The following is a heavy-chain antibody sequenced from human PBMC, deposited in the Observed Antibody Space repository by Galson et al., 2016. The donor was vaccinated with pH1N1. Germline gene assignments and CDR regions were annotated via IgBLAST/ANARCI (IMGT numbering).Heavy chain of an antibody. CDR3: ARAIGSRSAY. Sequence: SLRLSCAASGFTFSNYWMHWVRQVPGKGLEWVANIKEDGSETYYVDSVRGRFTISRDNAKNSLYLQMNRLRDEGTALYYCARAIGSRSAYWGQGTLVTVSS. CDR2: IKEDGSET. D-gene: IGHD3-16*02. J-gene: IGHJ4*02. CDR1: GFTFSNYW. V-gene: IGHV3-7*01.